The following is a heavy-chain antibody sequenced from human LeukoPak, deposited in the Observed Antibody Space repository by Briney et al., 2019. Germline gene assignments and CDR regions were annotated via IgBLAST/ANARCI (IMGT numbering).Heavy chain of an antibody. CDR2: TYYRSKWYN. Sequence: SQTLSLTCAISGDSVSSNSAAWNWIRQSPSRGREWLGRTYYRSKWYNDYAVSVKSRITINPDTSKNQFSLQLNSVTPEDTAVYYCARDRAGIYSYGSGSYYKRADAFDIWGQGTMVTVSS. J-gene: IGHJ3*02. CDR1: GDSVSSNSAA. V-gene: IGHV6-1*01. CDR3: ARDRAGIYSYGSGSYYKRADAFDI. D-gene: IGHD3-10*01.